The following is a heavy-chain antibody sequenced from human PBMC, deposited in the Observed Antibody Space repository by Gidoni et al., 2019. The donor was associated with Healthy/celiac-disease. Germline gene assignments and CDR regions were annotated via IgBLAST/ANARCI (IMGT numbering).Heavy chain of an antibody. J-gene: IGHJ4*02. D-gene: IGHD1-26*01. CDR3: AKGRELLRGRIDY. CDR1: GFTFSGYG. Sequence: QVQLVESGGGVVQPGRSLRLSCAASGFTFSGYGMHWVRQAPGKGLEWVAVISYDGSNKYYADSVKGRFTISRDNSKNTLYLQMNSLRAEDTAVYYCAKGRELLRGRIDYWGQGTLVTVSS. CDR2: ISYDGSNK. V-gene: IGHV3-30*18.